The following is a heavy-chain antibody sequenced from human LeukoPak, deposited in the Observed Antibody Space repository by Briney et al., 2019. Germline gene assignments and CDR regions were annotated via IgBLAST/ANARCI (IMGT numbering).Heavy chain of an antibody. Sequence: GRSLRLSCAASGFTFSSYAMHWVRLAPGKGLEWVAVISYDGSNKYYADSVKGRFTISRDNSKNTLYLQMNSLRAEDTAVYYCARDPSLGYCSGGSCYGGWFDPWGQGTLVTVSS. D-gene: IGHD2-15*01. CDR2: ISYDGSNK. J-gene: IGHJ5*02. V-gene: IGHV3-30*04. CDR1: GFTFSSYA. CDR3: ARDPSLGYCSGGSCYGGWFDP.